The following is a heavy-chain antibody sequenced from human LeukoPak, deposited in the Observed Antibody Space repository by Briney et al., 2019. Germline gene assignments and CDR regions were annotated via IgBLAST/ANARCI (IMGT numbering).Heavy chain of an antibody. D-gene: IGHD5-18*01. V-gene: IGHV4-34*01. CDR2: INHSGST. J-gene: IGHJ5*02. Sequence: SETLSLTCAVYGGSFSGYYWSWIRQPPGKGLEWIGEINHSGSTNYNPSLKSRVTISVDTSKNQFSLKLSSVTAADTAVYYCAHSGYSYGQNSYWFDPWGQGTLVTVSS. CDR3: AHSGYSYGQNSYWFDP. CDR1: GGSFSGYY.